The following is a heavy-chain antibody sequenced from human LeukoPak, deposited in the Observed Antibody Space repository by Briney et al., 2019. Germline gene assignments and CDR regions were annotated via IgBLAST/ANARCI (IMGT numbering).Heavy chain of an antibody. V-gene: IGHV3-64*01. Sequence: GGSLRLSCAASGFTFSSYAMHWVCQAPGKGLEYVSAISSNGGSTYYANSVKGRFTISRDNSKNTLYLQMGSLRAEDMAVYYCARGRGMTFDYWGQGTLVTVSS. CDR2: ISSNGGST. CDR3: ARGRGMTFDY. CDR1: GFTFSSYA. D-gene: IGHD2-21*02. J-gene: IGHJ4*02.